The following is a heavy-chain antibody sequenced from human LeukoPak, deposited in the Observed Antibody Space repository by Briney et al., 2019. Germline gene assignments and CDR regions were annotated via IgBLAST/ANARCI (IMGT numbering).Heavy chain of an antibody. CDR2: IYYSGST. CDR3: ARHGTDSSGYLPLDY. Sequence: SETLSLTCTVSGGSISSHYWSWIRQPPGKGLEWIGYIYYSGSTNYNPSLKSRVTISVDTSKNQFSLKLSSVTAADTAVYYCARHGTDSSGYLPLDYWGQGTLVTVSS. D-gene: IGHD3-22*01. J-gene: IGHJ4*02. CDR1: GGSISSHY. V-gene: IGHV4-59*08.